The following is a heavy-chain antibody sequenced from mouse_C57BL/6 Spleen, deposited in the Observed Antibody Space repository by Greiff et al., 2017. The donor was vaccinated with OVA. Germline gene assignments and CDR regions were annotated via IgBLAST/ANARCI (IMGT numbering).Heavy chain of an antibody. V-gene: IGHV5-17*01. J-gene: IGHJ2*01. D-gene: IGHD1-1*01. CDR1: GFTFSDYG. Sequence: EVQGVESGGGLLKPGGSLKLSCAASGFTFSDYGMHWVRQAPGKGLEWVAYISRGSSTIYYEDTVKGRFTISRDNAKNTLFLQMTSLRSEDTAMYYCARDYCGSCYHFDYWGQGTTLTVSS. CDR3: ARDYCGSCYHFDY. CDR2: ISRGSSTI.